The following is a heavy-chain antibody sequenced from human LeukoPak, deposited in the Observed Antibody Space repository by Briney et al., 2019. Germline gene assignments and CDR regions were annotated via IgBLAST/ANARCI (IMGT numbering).Heavy chain of an antibody. Sequence: SVKVSCKASGGTFSSYAISWVRQAPGQGLEWMGGIIPIFGTANYAQKFQGRVTITADESTSTAYMELSSLRSEDMAVHYCAREASGTCGGDCYLDYWGQGTLVTVSS. J-gene: IGHJ4*02. CDR1: GGTFSSYA. D-gene: IGHD2-21*02. CDR3: AREASGTCGGDCYLDY. V-gene: IGHV1-69*13. CDR2: IIPIFGTA.